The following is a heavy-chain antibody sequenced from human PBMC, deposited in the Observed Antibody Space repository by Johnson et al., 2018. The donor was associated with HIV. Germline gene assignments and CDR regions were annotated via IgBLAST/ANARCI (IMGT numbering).Heavy chain of an antibody. CDR3: TRRYSISSRGYDI. D-gene: IGHD6-6*01. CDR1: GFTFDDYA. J-gene: IGHJ3*02. Sequence: VHLVESGGGLVQPGRSLRLSCAASGFTFDDYAMHWVRQPPGKGLEWVSGISWNSGSIGHVDSVKGRFTISRDDSKNTAYLQMNSLKTEDTAVYYCTRRYSISSRGYDIWGQGTLVTVSS. CDR2: ISWNSGSI. V-gene: IGHV3-9*01.